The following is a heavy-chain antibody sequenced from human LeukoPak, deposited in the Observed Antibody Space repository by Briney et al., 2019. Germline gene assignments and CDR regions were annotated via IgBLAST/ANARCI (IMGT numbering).Heavy chain of an antibody. CDR2: IKPNSGAT. V-gene: IGHV1-2*02. CDR1: GYTFVDYY. CDR3: ARVTDSGSYAFLSFNI. J-gene: IGHJ3*02. D-gene: IGHD1-26*01. Sequence: ASVKVSCKASGYTFVDYYIHWVRQAPGQGLEWMGWIKPNSGATKYAQKFQGRVTMTRDTSVSTAYMELSSLRSDDTAVYYCARVTDSGSYAFLSFNIWGQGTMVTVPS.